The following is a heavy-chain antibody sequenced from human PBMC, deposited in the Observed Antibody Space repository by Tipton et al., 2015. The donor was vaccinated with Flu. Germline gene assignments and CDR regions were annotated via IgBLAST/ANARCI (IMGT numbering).Heavy chain of an antibody. D-gene: IGHD4-11*01. Sequence: TLSLTCTVSGGSISSFYWNWIRQPPGKGLEWIGYIYNNQYTKYNPSLQSRVTISVDTSKKQFSLKLRSVAAADTAVYYCARRDYSNYVSDPKNWFDPWGQGTLVTVSS. CDR2: IYNNQYT. CDR3: ARRDYSNYVSDPKNWFDP. J-gene: IGHJ5*02. V-gene: IGHV4-4*09. CDR1: GGSISSFY.